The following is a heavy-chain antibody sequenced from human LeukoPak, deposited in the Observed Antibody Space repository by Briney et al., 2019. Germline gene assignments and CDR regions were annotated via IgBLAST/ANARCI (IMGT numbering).Heavy chain of an antibody. CDR1: GFTFSNHA. J-gene: IGHJ4*02. V-gene: IGHV3-23*01. CDR3: ATSPGGDITYYSETSAYLDF. CDR2: ISGSGTST. Sequence: GSLRLSCAASGFTFSNHAMSWVRQAPGKGLEGVSVISGSGTSTYGADSVRGRFTISRDNSKNTLYLQMNSLRPEDTAVYFCATSPGGDITYYSETSAYLDFWGQGTRVTVSS. D-gene: IGHD3-16*01.